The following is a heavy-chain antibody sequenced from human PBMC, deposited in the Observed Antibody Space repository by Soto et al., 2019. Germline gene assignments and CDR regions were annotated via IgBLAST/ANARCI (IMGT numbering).Heavy chain of an antibody. J-gene: IGHJ6*02. CDR3: ARDYYDSSGSREKDPYGMDV. Sequence: ASVKVSCKASGYTFTSYGISWVRQAPGQGLEWMGWSSAYNGNTNYAQKLQGRVTMTTDTSTSTAYMELRSLRSDDTAVYYCARDYYDSSGSREKDPYGMDVGCQGTTVTVSS. CDR2: SSAYNGNT. V-gene: IGHV1-18*04. D-gene: IGHD3-22*01. CDR1: GYTFTSYG.